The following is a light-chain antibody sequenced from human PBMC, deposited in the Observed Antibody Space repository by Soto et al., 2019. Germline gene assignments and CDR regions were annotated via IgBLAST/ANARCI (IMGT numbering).Light chain of an antibody. CDR3: EQRSNWPPALT. V-gene: IGKV3-11*01. Sequence: EIVLTQSPATLSLSPGERATLSCRASQSVGTLLAWYHHKPGQAPRLLIYDASNRATGVPARFSGSGSGADFTLTISSLEPEDFAVYYCEQRSNWPPALTFGGGTNVEIK. CDR2: DAS. CDR1: QSVGTL. J-gene: IGKJ4*01.